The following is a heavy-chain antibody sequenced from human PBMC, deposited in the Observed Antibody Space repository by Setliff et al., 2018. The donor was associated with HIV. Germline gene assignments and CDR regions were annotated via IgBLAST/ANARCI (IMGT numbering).Heavy chain of an antibody. J-gene: IGHJ5*02. CDR2: IRTKAYRGTT. CDR3: SRGGRPTDEYVWFDP. V-gene: IGHV3-49*03. Sequence: GGSLRLSCATSGFTFGDYPMSWFRQAPGKGLEWVSFIRTKAYRGTTEYAASVEGRFTISRDDSKSIAYLQMNSLRTEDTAVYYCSRGGRPTDEYVWFDPWGQGTQVTVSS. D-gene: IGHD2-15*01. CDR1: GFTFGDYP.